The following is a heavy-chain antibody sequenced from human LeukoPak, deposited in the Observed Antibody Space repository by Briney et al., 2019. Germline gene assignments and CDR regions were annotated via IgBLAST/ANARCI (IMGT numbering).Heavy chain of an antibody. V-gene: IGHV1-69*06. Sequence: SVKVSCKASGGTFSSYAISWVRQAPGQGLEWMGGIIPIFGTANYAQKFQGRVTITADKSTSTAYMELSSLRSEDTAVYYCARDSSGYYATLDYWGQGTLVTVSS. J-gene: IGHJ4*02. CDR2: IIPIFGTA. D-gene: IGHD3-22*01. CDR1: GGTFSSYA. CDR3: ARDSSGYYATLDY.